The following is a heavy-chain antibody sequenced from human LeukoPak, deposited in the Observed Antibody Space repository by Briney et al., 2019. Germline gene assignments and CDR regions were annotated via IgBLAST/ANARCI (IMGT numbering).Heavy chain of an antibody. V-gene: IGHV4-34*01. Sequence: PSETLSLTCAVYGGSFSGYYWGWIRQPPGKGLEWIGSIYPSGSTYNPSLRSRVTILVDTSKNQFSLKLSSATAADTAMYYCARGPSVDWFDPWGQGTPVTVSS. CDR3: ARGPSVDWFDP. J-gene: IGHJ5*02. D-gene: IGHD2-15*01. CDR1: GGSFSGYY. CDR2: IYPSGST.